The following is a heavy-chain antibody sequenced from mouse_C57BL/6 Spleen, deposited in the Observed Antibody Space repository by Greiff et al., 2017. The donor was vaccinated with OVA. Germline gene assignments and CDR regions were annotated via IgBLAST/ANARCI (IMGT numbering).Heavy chain of an antibody. Sequence: LVESGAELVRPGASVTLSCKASGYTFTDYEMHWVKQTPVHGLEWIGAIDPETGGTAYNQKFKGKAILTADKSSSTAYMELRSLTSEDSAVYYCHYDARSWGQGTILTVSS. CDR3: HYDARS. CDR2: IDPETGGT. J-gene: IGHJ2*01. D-gene: IGHD2-4*01. V-gene: IGHV1-15*01. CDR1: GYTFTDYE.